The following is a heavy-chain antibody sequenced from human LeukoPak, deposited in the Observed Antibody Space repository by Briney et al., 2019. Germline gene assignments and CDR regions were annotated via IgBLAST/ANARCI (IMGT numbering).Heavy chain of an antibody. D-gene: IGHD1-26*01. CDR2: ITSSGTYI. J-gene: IGHJ6*03. V-gene: IGHV3-21*01. Sequence: GGSLRLSCAASGFTFSNYNMNWVRQAPGKAMECVSSITSSGTYIFYADSVKGRFTISRDNAKSSLYLQMDSLGPEDTAVYYCARDPYSGNYGNDYYYYMDVWGKGTTVTISS. CDR1: GFTFSNYN. CDR3: ARDPYSGNYGNDYYYYMDV.